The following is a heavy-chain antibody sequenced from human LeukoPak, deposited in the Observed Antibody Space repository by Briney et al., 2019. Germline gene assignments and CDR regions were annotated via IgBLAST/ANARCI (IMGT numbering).Heavy chain of an antibody. CDR1: GFTFSSYS. Sequence: GGSLRLSCAASGFTFSSYSMNWVRQAPGKGLEWVSAISGDSNYIYYADSMKGRFTISRDNAKNSLYLQMNSLRAEDTAVYYCARDRSRVSDYWGQGTLVTVSS. J-gene: IGHJ4*02. V-gene: IGHV3-21*01. CDR2: ISGDSNYI. CDR3: ARDRSRVSDY.